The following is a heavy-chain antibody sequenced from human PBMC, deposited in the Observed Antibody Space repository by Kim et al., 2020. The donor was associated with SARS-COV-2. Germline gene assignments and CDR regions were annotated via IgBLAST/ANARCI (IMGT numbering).Heavy chain of an antibody. J-gene: IGHJ6*02. Sequence: ASVKVSCKASGYTFTGYYMHWVRQAPGQGLEWMGWINPNSGGTNYAQKFQGWVTMTRDTSISTAYMELSRLRSDDTAVYYCARGRYSSRSNGMDVWGQGTTVTVSS. CDR2: INPNSGGT. D-gene: IGHD6-13*01. CDR3: ARGRYSSRSNGMDV. CDR1: GYTFTGYY. V-gene: IGHV1-2*04.